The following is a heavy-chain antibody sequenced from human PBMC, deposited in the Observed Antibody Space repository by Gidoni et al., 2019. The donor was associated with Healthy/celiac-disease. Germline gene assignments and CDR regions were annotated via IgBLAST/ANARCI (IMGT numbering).Heavy chain of an antibody. CDR3: ASNGGSYLFDY. J-gene: IGHJ4*02. CDR1: GFTFSSDC. D-gene: IGHD1-26*01. V-gene: IGHV3-21*01. CDR2: LRSSSSYF. Sequence: EVQLVESGGGLVKPGGSLRLSCAASGFTFSSDCMNWFRQAPGKGLGLVSSLRSSSSYFYYADSVKGRFTISRDNAKNSLYLQMNSLRAEDTAVYYCASNGGSYLFDYWGQGTLVTVSS.